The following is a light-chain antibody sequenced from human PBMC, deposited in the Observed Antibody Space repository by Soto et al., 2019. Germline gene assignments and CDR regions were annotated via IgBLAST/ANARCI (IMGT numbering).Light chain of an antibody. J-gene: IGLJ2*01. CDR2: NND. Sequence: QSVLTQPPSASGAPGQRVTISCSGTSSNVGGNTVNWYQQLSGTAPKLLIYNNDQRPSGVPDRFSASKSGTSASLAISGLQSEDEANYYCAAWDDSVRGPVFSGGTKLTVL. CDR1: SSNVGGNT. CDR3: AAWDDSVRGPV. V-gene: IGLV1-44*01.